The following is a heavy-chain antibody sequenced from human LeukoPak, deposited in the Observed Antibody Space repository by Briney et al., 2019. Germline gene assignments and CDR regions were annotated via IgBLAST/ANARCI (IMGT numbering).Heavy chain of an antibody. CDR1: GGTFSSYA. J-gene: IGHJ4*02. V-gene: IGHV1-69*01. CDR3: ARGLGVTAILKLDY. CDR2: IIPIFGTV. Sequence: PAASVKVSCKASGGTFSSYAISWVRQAPGQGLEWMGGIIPIFGTVNYAQKFQGRVTITADESTSTAYMELSSLRSEDTAVYYCARGLGVTAILKLDYWGQGTLVTVSS. D-gene: IGHD2-21*02.